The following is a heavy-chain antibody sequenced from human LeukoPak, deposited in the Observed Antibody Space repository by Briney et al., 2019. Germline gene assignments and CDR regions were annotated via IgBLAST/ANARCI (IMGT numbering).Heavy chain of an antibody. CDR3: AKDRWSSGWSIADDY. D-gene: IGHD6-19*01. J-gene: IGHJ4*02. CDR1: GFTFSSYA. Sequence: PGGSLRLSCAASGFTFSSYAMSWVRQAPGKGLEWVSAMSVSGGPTYYADSVKARFTISRDNSKNTLYLQMSSLRAEDTAIYYCAKDRWSSGWSIADDYWGQGTLVTVSS. V-gene: IGHV3-23*01. CDR2: MSVSGGPT.